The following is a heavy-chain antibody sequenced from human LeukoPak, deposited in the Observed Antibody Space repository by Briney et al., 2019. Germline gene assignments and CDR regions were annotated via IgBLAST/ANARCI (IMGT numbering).Heavy chain of an antibody. Sequence: ASVKVSCKASGYTFTSYDINWVRQATGQGLEWMGWTNPNSGNTGYAQKFQGRVTMTRNTSISTAYVELSSLTSEDTAVYYCARRIAAAGVGIVYWGQGTLVTVSS. D-gene: IGHD6-13*01. CDR1: GYTFTSYD. CDR3: ARRIAAAGVGIVY. J-gene: IGHJ4*02. CDR2: TNPNSGNT. V-gene: IGHV1-8*01.